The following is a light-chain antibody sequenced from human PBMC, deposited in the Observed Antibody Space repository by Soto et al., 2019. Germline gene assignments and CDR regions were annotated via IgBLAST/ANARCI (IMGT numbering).Light chain of an antibody. CDR3: QQYNGYRWT. CDR2: KAS. V-gene: IGKV1-5*03. CDR1: QSISNW. Sequence: DIQMTQSPSTLSASVGDIVTITCRASQSISNWLAWHQQKPGKVPKILIYKASSLESGVPSRFSGSGSGTEFTLTISSLQPEDFATYYCQQYNGYRWTFGQGTKVDI. J-gene: IGKJ1*01.